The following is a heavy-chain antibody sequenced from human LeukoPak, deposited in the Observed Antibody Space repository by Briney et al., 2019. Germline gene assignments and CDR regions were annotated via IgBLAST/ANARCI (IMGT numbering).Heavy chain of an antibody. V-gene: IGHV3-74*01. J-gene: IGHJ3*02. D-gene: IGHD3-3*01. CDR2: INRDGSST. CDR3: ASVVGGYYPPVEGFDM. Sequence: GGTLRLSCAASGFTFSSCWMHCVRQAPGKGLVWVSRINRDGSSTSYADSVKGRFTISRDNAKNTMYLQMNSLRAEDTAVYYCASVVGGYYPPVEGFDMWGQGTMVTVSS. CDR1: GFTFSSCW.